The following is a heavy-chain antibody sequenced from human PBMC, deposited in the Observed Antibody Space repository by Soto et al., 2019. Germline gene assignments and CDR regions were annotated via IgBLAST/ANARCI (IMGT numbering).Heavy chain of an antibody. Sequence: QVQLVQSGAEVKKPGASVKVSCKASGYTFTSYYMHWVRQAPGQGLEWMGIINPSGGSTSYAQKFQGRVTMTRDTSTSTVYMELSSLRSEDTAVYYCAREPSVYCSSTSCYNFDYWGQGTLVTVSS. CDR3: AREPSVYCSSTSCYNFDY. V-gene: IGHV1-46*01. J-gene: IGHJ4*02. CDR1: GYTFTSYY. CDR2: INPSGGST. D-gene: IGHD2-2*02.